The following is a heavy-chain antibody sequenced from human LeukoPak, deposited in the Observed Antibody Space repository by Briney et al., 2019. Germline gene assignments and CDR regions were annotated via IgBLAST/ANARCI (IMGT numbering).Heavy chain of an antibody. D-gene: IGHD3-3*01. V-gene: IGHV4-59*01. Sequence: SETLSLTCTVSGGSISSYYWSWIRQPPGKGLEWIGYIYYSGSTNYNPSLKSRVTISVDTSKNQFSLKLSSVTAADTAVYYCARNRGYDFWSGYKALYMDVWGKGTTVTVSS. CDR1: GGSISSYY. CDR3: ARNRGYDFWSGYKALYMDV. J-gene: IGHJ6*03. CDR2: IYYSGST.